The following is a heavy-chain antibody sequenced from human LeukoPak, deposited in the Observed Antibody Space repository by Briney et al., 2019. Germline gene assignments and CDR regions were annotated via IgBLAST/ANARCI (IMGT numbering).Heavy chain of an antibody. CDR2: INHSGST. V-gene: IGHV4-34*01. CDR1: GGSFSGYY. Sequence: SETLTLTCAVYGGSFSGYYWSWIRQPPGKGLEWIGEINHSGSTNYNPSLKSRVTISVDTSKNQFSLKLSSVTAADTAVYYCASFASDSGSYQRSCFDYWGQGTLVTVSS. J-gene: IGHJ4*02. D-gene: IGHD1-26*01. CDR3: ASFASDSGSYQRSCFDY.